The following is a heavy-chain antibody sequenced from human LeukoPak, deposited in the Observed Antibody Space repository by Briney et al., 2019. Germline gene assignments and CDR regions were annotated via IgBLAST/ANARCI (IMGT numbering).Heavy chain of an antibody. J-gene: IGHJ3*02. CDR2: ISYDGSNK. V-gene: IGHV3-30-3*01. CDR3: ARERWDDAFDI. D-gene: IGHD1-26*01. CDR1: GFTFGSYA. Sequence: GGSLRLSCAASGFTFGSYAMHWVRQAPGKGLEWVAVISYDGSNKYYADSVKGRFTISRDNSKNTLYLQMNSLRAEDTAVFYCARERWDDAFDIWGQGTMVTVSS.